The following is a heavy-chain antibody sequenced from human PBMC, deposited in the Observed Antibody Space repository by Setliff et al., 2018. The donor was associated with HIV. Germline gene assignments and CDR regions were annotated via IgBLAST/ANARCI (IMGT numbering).Heavy chain of an antibody. Sequence: GESLKISCKASGYTFTNYWTAWVRQMPGKGLEWMGIIHPRDFDTKYSPSFQGQVTLSVDKSISTAYLQWSSLKASDTAMYYCARPGGTGPPAVFDYWGQGTLVTVSS. CDR1: GYTFTNYW. CDR2: IHPRDFDT. V-gene: IGHV5-51*01. CDR3: ARPGGTGPPAVFDY. J-gene: IGHJ4*02.